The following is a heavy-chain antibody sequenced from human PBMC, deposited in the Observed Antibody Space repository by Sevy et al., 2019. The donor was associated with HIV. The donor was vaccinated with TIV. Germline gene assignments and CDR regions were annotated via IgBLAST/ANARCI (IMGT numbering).Heavy chain of an antibody. Sequence: GGSLRLSCVASGFVFSSYAMHWVRQAPGKGLEWVAAISHDGSSQYNGDSVKGRFTISKDDSKDTLYLQMNSLRPEDTAVYYCARGKDYYGSGFVKALDYWGQGTLVTVSS. J-gene: IGHJ4*02. CDR2: ISHDGSSQ. CDR3: ARGKDYYGSGFVKALDY. V-gene: IGHV3-30*04. D-gene: IGHD3-10*01. CDR1: GFVFSSYA.